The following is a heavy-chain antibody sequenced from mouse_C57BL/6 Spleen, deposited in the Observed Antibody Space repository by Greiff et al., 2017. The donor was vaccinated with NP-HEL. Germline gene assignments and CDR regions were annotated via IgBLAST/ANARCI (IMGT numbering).Heavy chain of an antibody. CDR3: ARGDYGSSYCYFDY. J-gene: IGHJ2*01. CDR2: IYPGDGDT. D-gene: IGHD1-1*01. V-gene: IGHV1-82*01. Sequence: QVQLQQSGPELVKPGASVKISCKASGYAFSSSWMNWVKQRPGKGLEWIGRIYPGDGDTNYNGKFKGKATLTADKSSSTAYMQLSSLTSEDSAVYFCARGDYGSSYCYFDYWGQGTTLTVSS. CDR1: GYAFSSSW.